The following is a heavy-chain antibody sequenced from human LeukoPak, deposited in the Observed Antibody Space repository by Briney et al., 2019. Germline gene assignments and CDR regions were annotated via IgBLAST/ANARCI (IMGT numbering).Heavy chain of an antibody. CDR3: AIHRYHDSRAYLPGWFDP. J-gene: IGHJ5*02. D-gene: IGHD3-22*01. CDR1: GFTFSSYW. V-gene: IGHV3-7*01. CDR2: IKQDGSEK. Sequence: QSGGSLRLSCAASGFTFSSYWMSWVRQAPGKGLEWVANIKQDGSEKYYVDSVKGRFTISRDNAKNSLYLQMNSLRAEDTAVYYCAIHRYHDSRAYLPGWFDPWGQGTLVTVSS.